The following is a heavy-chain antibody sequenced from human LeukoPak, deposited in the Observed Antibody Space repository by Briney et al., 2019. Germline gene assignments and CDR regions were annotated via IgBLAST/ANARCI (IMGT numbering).Heavy chain of an antibody. J-gene: IGHJ4*02. D-gene: IGHD6-13*01. CDR2: IKQDGSEI. Sequence: AGGSLRLSCAASGFTFSSYWMSWVRQAPGKGLEWVANIKQDGSEIDFVDSLKGRFTISRDNPKNSVFLQMNSLRAEDTAVYYCARIGYSSSSFDYWGQGTLVTVSS. CDR1: GFTFSSYW. CDR3: ARIGYSSSSFDY. V-gene: IGHV3-7*01.